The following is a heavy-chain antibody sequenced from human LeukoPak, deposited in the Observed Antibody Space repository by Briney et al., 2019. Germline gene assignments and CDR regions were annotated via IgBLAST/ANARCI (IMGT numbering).Heavy chain of an antibody. CDR1: GGSISSYY. Sequence: LSLTCTVSGGSISSYYWSWIRQPPGKGLEWVSYISSSGSTIYYADSVKGRFTISRDNAKNSLYLQMNSLRAEDTAVYYCARDGESGVKVPAANWFDPWGQGTLVTVSS. V-gene: IGHV3-11*04. CDR3: ARDGESGVKVPAANWFDP. CDR2: ISSSGSTI. D-gene: IGHD2-2*01. J-gene: IGHJ5*02.